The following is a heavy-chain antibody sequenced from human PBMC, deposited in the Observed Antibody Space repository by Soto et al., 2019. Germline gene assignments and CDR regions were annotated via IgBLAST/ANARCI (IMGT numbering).Heavy chain of an antibody. J-gene: IGHJ3*02. D-gene: IGHD2-15*01. CDR2: INAGNGNT. Sequence: QVQLVQSGAEVKKPGASVKVSCKASGYTFTSYAMHWVRQAPGQRLEWMGWINAGNGNTKYSQKFQGRVTITRDTAASTAYMELGSLRSEDTAVYYCARDIVVVVAARSGAFDIWGQGTMVTVSS. CDR3: ARDIVVVVAARSGAFDI. V-gene: IGHV1-3*01. CDR1: GYTFTSYA.